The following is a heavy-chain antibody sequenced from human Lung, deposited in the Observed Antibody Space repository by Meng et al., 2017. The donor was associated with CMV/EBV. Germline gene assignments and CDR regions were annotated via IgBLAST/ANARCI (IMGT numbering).Heavy chain of an antibody. V-gene: IGHV3-30*02. CDR3: AKVPGYGDYAAYFDY. D-gene: IGHD4-17*01. CDR2: IRYDGSNK. Sequence: QVQLVDSGGGVVQPWGSLILSCVASGFTFSSYGMHWVRQAPGKGLEWVAFIRYDGSNKYYADSVKGRFTISRDNSKNTLYLQMNSLRAEDTAVYYCAKVPGYGDYAAYFDYWGQGTLVTVSS. J-gene: IGHJ4*02. CDR1: GFTFSSYG.